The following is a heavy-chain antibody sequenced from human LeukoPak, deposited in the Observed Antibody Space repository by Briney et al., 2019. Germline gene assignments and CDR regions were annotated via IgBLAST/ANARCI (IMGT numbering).Heavy chain of an antibody. CDR3: ARDGYYYDSSGYHRTDAFDI. D-gene: IGHD3-22*01. CDR1: GGSISSYY. Sequence: NSSETLSLTCNVSGGSISSYYWTWIRQPPGKGLEWIGYVYYSGSTNYNPSLKSRVTISVDTSKNQFSLKLSSVTAADTAVYYCARDGYYYDSSGYHRTDAFDIWGQGTMVTVSS. V-gene: IGHV4-59*01. CDR2: VYYSGST. J-gene: IGHJ3*02.